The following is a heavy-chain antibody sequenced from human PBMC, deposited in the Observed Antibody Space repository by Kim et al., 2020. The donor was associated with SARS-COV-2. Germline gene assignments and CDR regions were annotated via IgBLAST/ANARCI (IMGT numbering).Heavy chain of an antibody. V-gene: IGHV3-30*01. Sequence: DSVKGRFTISRDNSKNSLYLQMDSLRAEDTAVYYCARDRRTYYHDYYMHVWGKGTPVTVSS. J-gene: IGHJ6*03. CDR3: ARDRRTYYHDYYMHV.